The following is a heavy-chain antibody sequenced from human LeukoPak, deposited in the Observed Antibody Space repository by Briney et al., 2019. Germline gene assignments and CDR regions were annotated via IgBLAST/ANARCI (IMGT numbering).Heavy chain of an antibody. CDR3: ARDPGVDAFDI. Sequence: GGSLRLSCAASGFTFSSYGMHWVRQAPGKGLEWVAVISYDGSNKYYADSVKGRFTISRDNAKNSLNLQMNSLRAEDTAVYYCARDPGVDAFDIWGQGTMATVSS. CDR2: ISYDGSNK. J-gene: IGHJ3*02. CDR1: GFTFSSYG. V-gene: IGHV3-30*03. D-gene: IGHD3-10*01.